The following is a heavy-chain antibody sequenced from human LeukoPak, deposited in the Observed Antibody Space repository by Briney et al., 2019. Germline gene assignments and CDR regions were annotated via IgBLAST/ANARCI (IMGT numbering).Heavy chain of an antibody. CDR2: IYYSGST. CDR3: ARVSSYSDSSGYYYTFDY. J-gene: IGHJ4*02. D-gene: IGHD3-22*01. V-gene: IGHV4-59*01. CDR1: GGSISSYY. Sequence: SETLSLTCTVSGGSISSYYWSWIRQPPGKGLEWIGYIYYSGSTNYNPSLKSRVTISVDTSKNQFSLKLSSVTAADTAVYYCARVSSYSDSSGYYYTFDYWGQGTLVTVSS.